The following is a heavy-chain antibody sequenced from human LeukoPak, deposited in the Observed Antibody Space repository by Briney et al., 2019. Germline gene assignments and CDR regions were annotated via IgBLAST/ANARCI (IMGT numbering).Heavy chain of an antibody. CDR3: ARGLRNWFDP. V-gene: IGHV3-23*01. CDR1: GFTFSSYA. J-gene: IGHJ5*02. Sequence: AGGSLRLSCAASGFTFSSYAMSWVRQAPGKGLEWVSAINGSGGSTYYADSVKGRFTISRDNSKNTLYLQMNSLRAEDTAVYYCARGLRNWFDPWGQGTLVTVSS. CDR2: INGSGGST.